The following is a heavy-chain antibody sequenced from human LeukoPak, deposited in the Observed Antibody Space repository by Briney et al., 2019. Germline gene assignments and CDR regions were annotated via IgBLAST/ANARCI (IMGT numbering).Heavy chain of an antibody. CDR1: GFTFSSYW. D-gene: IGHD3-9*01. Sequence: GGSLRLSCAASGFTFSSYWMHWVRHAPGKGLVWVSRINSDGSSTSYADSVKGRFTISRDNAKNTLYLQMNSLRAEDTAVYYCARDFLDILTGYYGSILDYWGQGTLVTVSS. CDR3: ARDFLDILTGYYGSILDY. CDR2: INSDGSST. V-gene: IGHV3-74*01. J-gene: IGHJ4*02.